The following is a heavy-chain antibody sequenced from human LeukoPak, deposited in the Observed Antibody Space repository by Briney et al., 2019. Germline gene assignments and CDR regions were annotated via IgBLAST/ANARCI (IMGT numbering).Heavy chain of an antibody. CDR1: GFTFSSYW. V-gene: IGHV3-7*01. J-gene: IGHJ4*02. CDR2: IKQDGSEK. CDR3: ARAGFTFSDYFGSFFDY. Sequence: PGGSLRLSCAASGFTFSSYWMSWVRQAPGKGLEWVANIKQDGSEKYYVDSVKGRFTISRDNAKNSLCLQMNSLRAEDTAVYYCARAGFTFSDYFGSFFDYWGQGTLVTVSS. D-gene: IGHD3-10*01.